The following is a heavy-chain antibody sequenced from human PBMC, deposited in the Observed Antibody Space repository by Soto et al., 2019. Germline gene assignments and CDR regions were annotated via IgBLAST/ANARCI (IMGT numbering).Heavy chain of an antibody. CDR1: GFTFSDHY. D-gene: IGHD1-26*01. Sequence: EVQLVESGGGLVQPGGSLRLSCAASGFTFSDHYMDWVRQAPGKGLEWVGRSRNKANSYSTEYAASVKGRFTISRDESKNTLYRQMNSMTPEDTAVYCCARCPGSYTSGLDYWGQGTVVTVSS. J-gene: IGHJ4*02. CDR2: SRNKANSYST. CDR3: ARCPGSYTSGLDY. V-gene: IGHV3-72*01.